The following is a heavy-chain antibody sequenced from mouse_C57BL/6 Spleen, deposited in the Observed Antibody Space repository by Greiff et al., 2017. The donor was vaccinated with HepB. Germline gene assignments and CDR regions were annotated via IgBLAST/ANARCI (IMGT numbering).Heavy chain of an antibody. CDR2: INYDGSST. V-gene: IGHV5-16*01. Sequence: VQLKESEGGLVQPGSSMKLSCTASGFTFSDYYMAWVRQVPEKGLEWVANINYDGSSTYYLDSLKSRFIISRDNAKNILYLQMSSLKSEDTATYYCARGGYYEDYAMDYWGQGTSVTVSS. D-gene: IGHD2-3*01. CDR3: ARGGYYEDYAMDY. J-gene: IGHJ4*01. CDR1: GFTFSDYY.